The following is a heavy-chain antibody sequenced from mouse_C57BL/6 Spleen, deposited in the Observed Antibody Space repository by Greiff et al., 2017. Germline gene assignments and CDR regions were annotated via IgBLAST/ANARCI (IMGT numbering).Heavy chain of an antibody. CDR3: TRKSGDEGDYFDY. CDR1: GYTFTDYE. D-gene: IGHD1-3*01. Sequence: VKLVESGAELVRPGASVTLSCKASGYTFTDYEMHWVKQTPVHGLEWIGAIDPETGGTAYNQKFKGKAILTADKSSSTAYMELRSLTSEDSSVYYCTRKSGDEGDYFDYWGQGTTLTVSS. V-gene: IGHV1-15*01. J-gene: IGHJ2*01. CDR2: IDPETGGT.